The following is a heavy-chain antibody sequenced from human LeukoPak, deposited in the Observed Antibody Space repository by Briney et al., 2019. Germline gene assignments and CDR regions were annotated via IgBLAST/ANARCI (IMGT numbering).Heavy chain of an antibody. CDR3: AKDLEVAGRSYYYYNWDV. CDR2: ISGSAVST. V-gene: IGHV3-23*01. CDR1: GFTFSDYS. D-gene: IGHD6-19*01. J-gene: IGHJ6*02. Sequence: GGSLRLSCAASGFTFSDYSMNWVRQALGKGLEWVSVISGSAVSTYYADSVRGLFTIYRDNSKNTLYLQMSSLRAEDTAVYYCAKDLEVAGRSYYYYNWDVWGQGTTVTVSS.